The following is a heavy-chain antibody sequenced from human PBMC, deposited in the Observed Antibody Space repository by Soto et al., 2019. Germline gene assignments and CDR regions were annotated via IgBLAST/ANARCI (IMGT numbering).Heavy chain of an antibody. J-gene: IGHJ5*02. D-gene: IGHD3-9*01. Sequence: EVQLLESGGGLVQPGGSLRLSCAASGFTFSSYAMSWVRQAPGKGLEWVSAISGSGGSTYYADSVKGRFTISRDNSKNTLYLQMNSLRAEDTAVYYCAKDPSPWYFDWLPGWFDPWGQGTLVTVSS. CDR3: AKDPSPWYFDWLPGWFDP. V-gene: IGHV3-23*01. CDR2: ISGSGGST. CDR1: GFTFSSYA.